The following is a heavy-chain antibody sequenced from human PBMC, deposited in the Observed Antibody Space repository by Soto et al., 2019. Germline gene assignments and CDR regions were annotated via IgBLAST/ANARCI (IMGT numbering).Heavy chain of an antibody. Sequence: GGSLRLSCAASGFTVSSNYMSWVRQAPGKGLEWVSVIYSGGSTYYADSVKGRFTISRDNSKNTLYLQMNSLRAEDTAVYYGASQLYYDFWSGYYTGAFDIWGQGTMVTVSS. CDR2: IYSGGST. CDR1: GFTVSSNY. CDR3: ASQLYYDFWSGYYTGAFDI. V-gene: IGHV3-66*04. D-gene: IGHD3-3*01. J-gene: IGHJ3*02.